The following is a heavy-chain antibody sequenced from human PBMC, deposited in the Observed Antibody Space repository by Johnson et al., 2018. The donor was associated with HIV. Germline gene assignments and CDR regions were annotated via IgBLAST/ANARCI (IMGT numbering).Heavy chain of an antibody. D-gene: IGHD1-26*01. J-gene: IGHJ3*02. CDR1: GFTFSSYW. CDR2: IKQDGSEK. Sequence: EVQLVESGGGLVQPGRSLRLSCAASGFTFSSYWMSWVRQAPGKGLEWVANIKQDGSEKYYVDSVKGRFTISRDNAKNSLYLQMNSLIAEDTAVYYCARVLWGLPDDAFDIWGQGTMVTVSS. V-gene: IGHV3-7*01. CDR3: ARVLWGLPDDAFDI.